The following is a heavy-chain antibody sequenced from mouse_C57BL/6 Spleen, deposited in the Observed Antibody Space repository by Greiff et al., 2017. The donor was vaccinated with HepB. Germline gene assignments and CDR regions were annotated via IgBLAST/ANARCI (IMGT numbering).Heavy chain of an antibody. V-gene: IGHV1-69*01. CDR1: GYTFTSYW. D-gene: IGHD3-3*01. CDR3: ARGRDCWFAY. Sequence: VQLQQPGAELVMPGASVKLSCTASGYTFTSYWMHWVRQRPGQGLEWIGEIDPSDSYTNYNQKFKGKSTLTVDKSSSTAYMQLNSLTSEDSAVYYYARGRDCWFAYWGQGTLVTVSA. CDR2: IDPSDSYT. J-gene: IGHJ3*01.